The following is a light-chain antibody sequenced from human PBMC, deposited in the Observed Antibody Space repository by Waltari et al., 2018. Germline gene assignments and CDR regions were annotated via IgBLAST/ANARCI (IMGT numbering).Light chain of an antibody. CDR1: SSNIGAGYD. V-gene: IGLV1-40*01. CDR3: QSYDSSLSVV. CDR2: GNT. J-gene: IGLJ2*01. Sequence: QSVLTQPPSVSGAPGQRVTISCTGSSSNIGAGYDLHWYQPLPGTAPKLPNYGNTNRPSGVPDRFSGSKSGTSASLAITGLQAEDEADYYCQSYDSSLSVVFGGGTKLTVL.